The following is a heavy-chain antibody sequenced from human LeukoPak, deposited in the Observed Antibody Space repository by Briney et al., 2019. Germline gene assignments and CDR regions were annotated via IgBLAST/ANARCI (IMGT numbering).Heavy chain of an antibody. CDR3: ARDPGYGSGRNNWFDP. V-gene: IGHV1-2*02. D-gene: IGHD3-10*01. CDR1: GYTFTGYY. Sequence: ASVKVSCKASGYTFTGYYMHWVRQAPGQGLEWMGWINPNSGGTNYAQKFQGRVTMTRDTSTSTAYMELRSLRSDDTAVYYCARDPGYGSGRNNWFDPWGQGTLVTVSS. CDR2: INPNSGGT. J-gene: IGHJ5*02.